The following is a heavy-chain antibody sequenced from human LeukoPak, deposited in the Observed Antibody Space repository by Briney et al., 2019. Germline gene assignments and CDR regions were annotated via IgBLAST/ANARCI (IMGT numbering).Heavy chain of an antibody. D-gene: IGHD6-19*01. V-gene: IGHV7-4-1*02. Sequence: GASVKVSCKASGYTFTSYAMNWVRLAPGQGLEWMGWINTNTGNPTYAQGFTGRFVFSLDTSVSTAYLQISSLKAEDTAVYYCARDGLEQWLVPGNWFDPWGQGTLVTVSS. CDR1: GYTFTSYA. CDR2: INTNTGNP. J-gene: IGHJ5*02. CDR3: ARDGLEQWLVPGNWFDP.